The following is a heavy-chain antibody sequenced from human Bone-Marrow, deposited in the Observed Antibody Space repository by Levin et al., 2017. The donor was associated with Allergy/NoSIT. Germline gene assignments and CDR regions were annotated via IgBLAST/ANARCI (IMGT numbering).Heavy chain of an antibody. J-gene: IGHJ4*02. CDR3: ARVAGYSFGYYFDH. CDR2: IYLSGST. Sequence: SQTLSLPCAVSCGSISSGGYSWSWIRQPPGKGLEWIGNIYLSGSTNDNPSLKSRVTISVDRSKNQFSLKLSSVTAADTAVYYCARVAGYSFGYYFDHWGQGTLVTVSS. CDR1: CGSISSGGYS. D-gene: IGHD5-18*01. V-gene: IGHV4-30-2*01.